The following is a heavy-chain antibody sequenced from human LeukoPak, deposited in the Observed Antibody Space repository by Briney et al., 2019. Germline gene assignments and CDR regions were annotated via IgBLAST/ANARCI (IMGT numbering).Heavy chain of an antibody. CDR1: GFTFSNAW. CDR3: TADGDYGDGLRGDY. D-gene: IGHD4-17*01. Sequence: GGSLRLSXAASGFTFSNAWMSWVRQAPGKGREWVGRIKSKIDGGTTDYAAPVKGRFIISRDDSKNTLYLQMDSLKTEDTGVYYCTADGDYGDGLRGDYWGQGTLVTVSS. V-gene: IGHV3-15*01. J-gene: IGHJ4*02. CDR2: IKSKIDGGTT.